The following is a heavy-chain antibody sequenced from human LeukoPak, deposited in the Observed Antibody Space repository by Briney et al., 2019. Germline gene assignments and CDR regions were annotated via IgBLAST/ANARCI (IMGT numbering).Heavy chain of an antibody. V-gene: IGHV3-30-3*01. CDR2: ISYDGSNK. D-gene: IGHD3-3*01. CDR3: ARDHWDIGYYDFWSGYYPHWFDP. J-gene: IGHJ5*02. Sequence: PGGSLRLSCAASGFTFSSYAMHWVRQAPGKGLEWVAVISYDGSNKYYADSVKGRFTISRDNSKNTLYLQMNSLRAEDTAVYYCARDHWDIGYYDFWSGYYPHWFDPWGQGTLVTVSS. CDR1: GFTFSSYA.